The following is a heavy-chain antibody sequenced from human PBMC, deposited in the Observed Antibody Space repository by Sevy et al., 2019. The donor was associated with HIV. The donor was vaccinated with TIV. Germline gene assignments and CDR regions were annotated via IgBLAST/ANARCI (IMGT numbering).Heavy chain of an antibody. V-gene: IGHV3-21*01. CDR1: GFTFSSYS. J-gene: IGHJ4*02. D-gene: IGHD6-13*01. CDR3: ARDLYRQQLIFDY. Sequence: GGSLRLSCAASGFTFSSYSMNWVRQAPGKGLEWVSSISSSSSYIYYADSVKGRFTISRDNSKNSLYLQMNSLRAEDTAVYYCARDLYRQQLIFDYWSQGTLVTVSS. CDR2: ISSSSSYI.